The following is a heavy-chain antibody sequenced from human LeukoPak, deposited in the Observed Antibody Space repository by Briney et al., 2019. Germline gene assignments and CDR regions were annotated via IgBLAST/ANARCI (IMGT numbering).Heavy chain of an antibody. CDR3: AKVRAFGFGEFLFDY. CDR1: GFTFSSYS. J-gene: IGHJ4*02. Sequence: GGSLRLSCAASGFTFSSYSMNWVRQAPGKGLEWVSSISSSSSYIYYADSVKGRFTISRDNAKNTLYLQMNSLRAEDTAVYYCAKVRAFGFGEFLFDYWGQGTLVTVSS. V-gene: IGHV3-21*01. CDR2: ISSSSSYI. D-gene: IGHD3-10*01.